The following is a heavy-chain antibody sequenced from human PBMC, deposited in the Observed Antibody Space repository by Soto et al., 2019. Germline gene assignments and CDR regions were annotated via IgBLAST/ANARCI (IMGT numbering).Heavy chain of an antibody. CDR1: GYTFTSYY. CDR3: ARDLQYVLRFFDLFPDYYYYGMDL. D-gene: IGHD3-9*01. J-gene: IGHJ6*02. CDR2: INPSGGST. V-gene: IGHV1-46*01. Sequence: ASVKVSCKASGYTFTSYYMHWVRQAPGQGLEWMGIINPSGGSTSYAQKFQGRVTMTMDTCKSTVYMELSSLRSEDTAVYYCARDLQYVLRFFDLFPDYYYYGMDLWGQGTEVTVSS.